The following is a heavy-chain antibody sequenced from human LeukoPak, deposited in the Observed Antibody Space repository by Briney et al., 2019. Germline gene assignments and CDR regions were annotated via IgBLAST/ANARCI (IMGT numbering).Heavy chain of an antibody. J-gene: IGHJ2*01. V-gene: IGHV4-59*01. CDR3: ARTASAIFFDL. CDR2: IYYSGST. CDR1: GDPINSYY. D-gene: IGHD3-3*01. Sequence: SETLSLTCTVSGDPINSYYWSWIRQPPGKGLEWIGHIYYSGSTNYNPSLKSRVTISIDTSKNQFSLKLSSVTAADTAVYYCARTASAIFFDLWGRGIMVTVSS.